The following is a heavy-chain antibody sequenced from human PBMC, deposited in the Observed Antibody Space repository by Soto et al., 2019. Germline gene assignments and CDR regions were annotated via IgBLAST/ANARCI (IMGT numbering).Heavy chain of an antibody. D-gene: IGHD3-3*02. J-gene: IGHJ6*02. CDR1: GGTFSTYA. V-gene: IGHV1-69*01. CDR2: VIPIFGTP. Sequence: QVQLVQSGAEVKKPGSSVKVSCKAPGGTFSTYAISWVRQAPGQGLEWMGGVIPIFGTPKYAQKFQGRVTITADESTSTGYMELRSLRSEDTAVYYCARSQGGTSSLDIYYYDYYGMDVWGQGTKVTVSS. CDR3: ARSQGGTSSLDIYYYDYYGMDV.